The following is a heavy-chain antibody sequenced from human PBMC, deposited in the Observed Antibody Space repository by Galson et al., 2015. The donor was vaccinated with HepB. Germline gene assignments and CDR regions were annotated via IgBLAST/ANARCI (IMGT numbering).Heavy chain of an antibody. Sequence: SLRLSCAASGFTFRSYAMHWVRQAPGKGLEWVAVISYDGSNKYYADSVKGRFTISRDNSKNTLYLQMNSLRAEDTAVYYCARDSEAVATEYFQHWGQGTLVTVSS. CDR2: ISYDGSNK. D-gene: IGHD6-19*01. J-gene: IGHJ1*01. V-gene: IGHV3-30-3*01. CDR1: GFTFRSYA. CDR3: ARDSEAVATEYFQH.